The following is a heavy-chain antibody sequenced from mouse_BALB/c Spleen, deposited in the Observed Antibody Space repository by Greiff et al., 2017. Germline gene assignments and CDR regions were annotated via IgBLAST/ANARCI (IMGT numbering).Heavy chain of an antibody. CDR2: ISSGGST. Sequence: VQVVESGGGLVKPGGSLKLSCAASGFTFSSYAMSWVRQTPEKRLEWVASISSGGSTYYPDSVKGRFTISRDNARNILYLQMSSLRSEDTAMYYCARGGDYSYAMDYWGQGTSVTVSS. CDR1: GFTFSSYA. V-gene: IGHV5-6-5*01. J-gene: IGHJ4*01. CDR3: ARGGDYSYAMDY. D-gene: IGHD1-1*01.